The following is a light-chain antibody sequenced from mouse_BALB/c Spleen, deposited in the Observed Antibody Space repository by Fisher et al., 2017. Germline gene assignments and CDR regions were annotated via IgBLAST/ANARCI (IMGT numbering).Light chain of an antibody. CDR2: RTS. V-gene: IGKV4-78*01. CDR3: QQYSKLPYT. CDR1: SSVSSSY. J-gene: IGKJ2*01. Sequence: IVPTQSPAIMSASPGEKVTLTCSASSSVSSSYLYWYQQKSGASPKPLIHRTSNLASGVPARFSGSGSGTDYSLTISNLEPEDIATYYCQQYSKLPYTFGGGTKLEIK.